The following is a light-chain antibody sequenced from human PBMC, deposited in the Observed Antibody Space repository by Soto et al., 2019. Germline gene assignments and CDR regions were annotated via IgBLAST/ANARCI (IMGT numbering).Light chain of an antibody. CDR2: GAS. CDR3: QQYCSSTPCT. V-gene: IGKV3-20*01. Sequence: EIVLTQSPGTLSLSPGERATLSCRASQSVSSSYLAWYQQKPGQAPRLLIYGASSRATGIPDRFSGSGSGTDFTITISRLEPEDFSVYYCQQYCSSTPCTFGGGTKVEIK. J-gene: IGKJ4*01. CDR1: QSVSSSY.